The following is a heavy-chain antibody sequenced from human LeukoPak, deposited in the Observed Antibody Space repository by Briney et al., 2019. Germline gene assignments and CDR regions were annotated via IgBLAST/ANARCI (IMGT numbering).Heavy chain of an antibody. Sequence: SETLSLTCTVSGGSISSYYWSWIRQPPGKGLEWIGYIYYSGSTYYNFSLKSRVTISVDTSKNQFSLKLSSVTAADTAVYYCASGWRGYYDSSGYYNAFDIWGQGTMVTVSS. J-gene: IGHJ3*02. CDR2: IYYSGST. CDR1: GGSISSYY. D-gene: IGHD3-22*01. CDR3: ASGWRGYYDSSGYYNAFDI. V-gene: IGHV4-59*08.